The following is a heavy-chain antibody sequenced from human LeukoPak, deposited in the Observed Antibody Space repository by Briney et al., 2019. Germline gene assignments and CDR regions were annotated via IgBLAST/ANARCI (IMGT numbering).Heavy chain of an antibody. V-gene: IGHV4-59*12. J-gene: IGHJ3*02. Sequence: PSETLSLTCTVSGGSISSYYWSWIRQPPGKGLEWIGYIYYSGSTNYNPSLKSRVTISVDTSKNQFSLKLSSVTAADTAVYYCARDKAVHDAFDIWGQGTMVTVSS. CDR1: GGSISSYY. D-gene: IGHD6-25*01. CDR2: IYYSGST. CDR3: ARDKAVHDAFDI.